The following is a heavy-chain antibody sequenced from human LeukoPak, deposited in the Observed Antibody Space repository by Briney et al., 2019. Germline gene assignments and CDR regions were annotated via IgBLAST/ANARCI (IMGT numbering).Heavy chain of an antibody. CDR3: ARDRGFYEGARYYWYMDV. J-gene: IGHJ6*03. V-gene: IGHV3-21*01. CDR1: GFTFSSYN. CDR2: ITSSSSYI. Sequence: GGSLRLSCAASGFTFSSYNMNWVRQAPGKGLEWVSSITSSSSYIYYADSVKGRFTISRDNAKNSLYLQINSLRAEDTAVYYCARDRGFYEGARYYWYMDVWGKGTTVTISS. D-gene: IGHD1-26*01.